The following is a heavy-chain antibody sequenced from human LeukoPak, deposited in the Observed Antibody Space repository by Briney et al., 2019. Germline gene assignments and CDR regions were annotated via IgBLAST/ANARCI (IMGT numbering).Heavy chain of an antibody. CDR1: GFTFSSYW. J-gene: IGHJ4*02. Sequence: GGSLRLSCAASGFTFSSYWMHWVRQAPGRGLVWVSRINSDGSSTSYADSVKGRFTISRDNAKNTLYLQMNSLRAEDTAVYYCAREIRYFDWLLSGSGFDYWGQGTLVTVSS. D-gene: IGHD3-9*01. CDR2: INSDGSST. V-gene: IGHV3-74*01. CDR3: AREIRYFDWLLSGSGFDY.